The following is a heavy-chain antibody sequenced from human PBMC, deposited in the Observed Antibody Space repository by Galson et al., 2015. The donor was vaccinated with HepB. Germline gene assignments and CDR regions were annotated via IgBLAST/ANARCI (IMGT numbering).Heavy chain of an antibody. CDR2: INAGNGNT. CDR3: ARGQQYATIFGVVIMEDYYYGMDV. J-gene: IGHJ6*02. CDR1: GYTFTSYA. Sequence: KVSCKASGYTFTSYAMHWVRQAPGQRLEWMGWINAGNGNTKYSQKFQGRVPITRDTSASTAYMELSSLRSEDTAVYYCARGQQYATIFGVVIMEDYYYGMDVWGQGTTVTVSS. V-gene: IGHV1-3*01. D-gene: IGHD3-3*01.